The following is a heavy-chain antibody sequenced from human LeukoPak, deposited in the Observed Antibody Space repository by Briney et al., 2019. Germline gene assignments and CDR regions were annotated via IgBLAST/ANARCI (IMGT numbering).Heavy chain of an antibody. J-gene: IGHJ3*02. Sequence: GSLRLSCAASGFTFSNYGIHWVRQAPGKGLEWVAVISYDATNEYYTDSVKGRFTISRDNSRNTLYLQMNSLRAEDTAVYYCAKYYDILTDVNAFDIWGQGTMVTVSS. CDR3: AKYYDILTDVNAFDI. D-gene: IGHD3-9*01. CDR2: ISYDATNE. V-gene: IGHV3-30*18. CDR1: GFTFSNYG.